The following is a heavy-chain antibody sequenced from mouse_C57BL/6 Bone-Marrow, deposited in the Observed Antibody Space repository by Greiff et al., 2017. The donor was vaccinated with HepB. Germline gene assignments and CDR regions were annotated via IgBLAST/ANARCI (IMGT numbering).Heavy chain of an antibody. CDR3: ARDDYGSRFAY. CDR1: GYSITSGYD. V-gene: IGHV3-1*01. CDR2: ISYSGST. J-gene: IGHJ3*01. D-gene: IGHD1-1*01. Sequence: DVMLVESGPGMVKPSQSLSLTCTVTGYSITSGYDWHWIRHFPGNKLEWMGYISYSGSTNYNPSLKSRISITHDTSKNHFFLKLNSVTTEDTATYYCARDDYGSRFAYWGQGTLVTVSA.